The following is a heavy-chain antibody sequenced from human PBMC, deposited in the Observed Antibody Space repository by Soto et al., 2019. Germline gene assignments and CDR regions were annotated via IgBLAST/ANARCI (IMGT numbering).Heavy chain of an antibody. CDR1: GGTFSSYA. CDR2: IIPIFGTA. D-gene: IGHD4-17*01. CDR3: ARITTVVIGGVSGPDDY. J-gene: IGHJ4*02. Sequence: GASVKVSCKASGGTFSSYAISWVRQAPGQGLEWMGGIIPIFGTANYAQKFQGRVTITADESTSTAYMELSSLRSEDTAVYYCARITTVVIGGVSGPDDYWGQGTLVTVSS. V-gene: IGHV1-69*13.